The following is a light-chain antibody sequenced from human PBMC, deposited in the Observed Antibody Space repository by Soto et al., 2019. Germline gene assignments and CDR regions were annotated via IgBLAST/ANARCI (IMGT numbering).Light chain of an antibody. CDR2: AAS. CDR3: QKYTNVPT. V-gene: IGKV1-27*01. CDR1: QGISNY. J-gene: IGKJ4*01. Sequence: DIPMTQSPSSLSASVGDRVPITCRASQGISNYLAWYQQIPGKVPKLLISAASTLQSGVPSRFSGSGSGTDFTLTISSLQPEDVATYYCQKYTNVPTFGGGTKVEIK.